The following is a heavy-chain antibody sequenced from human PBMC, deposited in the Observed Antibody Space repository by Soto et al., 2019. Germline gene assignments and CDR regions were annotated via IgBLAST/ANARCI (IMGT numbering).Heavy chain of an antibody. V-gene: IGHV4-39*01. CDR2: IYYSGST. Sequence: SETLSLTCTVSGGSISSSSYYWGWIRQPPGKGLEWIGSIYYSGSTYYNPSLKSRVTISVDTSKNQFSLKLSSVTAADTAVYYCARRNSQDYYYGMDVWGQGTTVTAP. J-gene: IGHJ6*02. CDR3: ARRNSQDYYYGMDV. D-gene: IGHD4-4*01. CDR1: GGSISSSSYY.